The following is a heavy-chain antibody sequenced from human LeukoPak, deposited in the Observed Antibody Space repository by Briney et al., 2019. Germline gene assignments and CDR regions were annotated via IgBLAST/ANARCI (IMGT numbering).Heavy chain of an antibody. D-gene: IGHD2-21*01. CDR1: GGTFSSYA. Sequence: GASVTVSCTASGGTFSSYAISWVRQAPGQGLEWMGWISAYNGNTNYAQKLQGRVTMTTDTSTSTAYMELRSLRSDDTAVYYCARDIPPSYYYYGMDVWGQGTTVTVSS. CDR3: ARDIPPSYYYYGMDV. CDR2: ISAYNGNT. V-gene: IGHV1-18*01. J-gene: IGHJ6*02.